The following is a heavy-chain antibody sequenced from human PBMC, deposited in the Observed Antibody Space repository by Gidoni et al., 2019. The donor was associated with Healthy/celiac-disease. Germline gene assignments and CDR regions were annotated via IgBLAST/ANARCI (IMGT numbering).Heavy chain of an antibody. D-gene: IGHD2-15*01. CDR3: ATRGSCYDLPLRGYYYYGMDV. CDR1: GGSISSSSDH. CDR2: IYYSGST. V-gene: IGHV4-39*05. Sequence: QLQLQESGPGLVKPSETPDLTCTVPGGSISSSSDHWGWIRQPPGKWLEWIGSIYYSGSTYYNPSLKIRVTISVDTSKTQFALKLGSVTAADTAVYSCATRGSCYDLPLRGYYYYGMDVWGQGTTVTVSS. J-gene: IGHJ6*02.